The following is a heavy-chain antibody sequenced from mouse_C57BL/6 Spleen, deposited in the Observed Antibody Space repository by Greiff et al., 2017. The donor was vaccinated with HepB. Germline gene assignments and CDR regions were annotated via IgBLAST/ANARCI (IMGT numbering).Heavy chain of an antibody. Sequence: VQLQQSGAELARPGASVKLSCKASGYTFTSYGISWVKQRPGQGLEWIGEIYPRSGNTYYNEKFKGKATLTADKSSSTAYMELRSLTSEDSAVYFGARRYYGSSYYFYYWGQGTTLTVSS. CDR1: GYTFTSYG. V-gene: IGHV1-81*01. CDR3: ARRYYGSSYYFYY. D-gene: IGHD1-1*01. J-gene: IGHJ2*01. CDR2: IYPRSGNT.